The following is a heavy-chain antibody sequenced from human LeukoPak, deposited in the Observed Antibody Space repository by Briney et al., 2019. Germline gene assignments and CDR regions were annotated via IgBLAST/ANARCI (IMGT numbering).Heavy chain of an antibody. J-gene: IGHJ6*02. CDR2: ISYDGSNK. Sequence: GRSLRLSCAASGFTFSSYGMHWVRQAPGKGLEWVAVISYDGSNKYYADSVKGRFTISRDNSKNTLYLQMNSLRAEDTAVYYCARDRALWPMDVWGQGTTVTVSS. CDR3: ARDRALWPMDV. D-gene: IGHD3-10*01. CDR1: GFTFSSYG. V-gene: IGHV3-30*03.